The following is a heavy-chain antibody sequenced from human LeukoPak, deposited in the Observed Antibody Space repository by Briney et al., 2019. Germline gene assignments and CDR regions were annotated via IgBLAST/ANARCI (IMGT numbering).Heavy chain of an antibody. CDR1: GFTFTSSA. CDR3: AAVDSSSSAYQLDY. Sequence: GASVKVSCKASGFTFTSSAMQWVRQARGQRLEWIGWIVVGSGSTNYAQKFQERVTITRDMSTSTAYMELSSLRSEDTAVYYCAAVDSSSSAYQLDYWGQGTLVTVSS. CDR2: IVVGSGST. J-gene: IGHJ4*02. D-gene: IGHD6-6*01. V-gene: IGHV1-58*02.